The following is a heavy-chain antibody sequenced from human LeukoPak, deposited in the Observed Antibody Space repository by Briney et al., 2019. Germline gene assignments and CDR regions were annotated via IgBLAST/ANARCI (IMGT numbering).Heavy chain of an antibody. CDR3: ARASYSYDISGWVPFDY. Sequence: SETLSLTCTVSGDSISSGDYYWGWIRQPPGKGLEWIGSIYYSGSTYYNPSLKSRVTISVDTSKNQFSLKLSSVTAADTAVYYCARASYSYDISGWVPFDYWGQGTLVTVSS. D-gene: IGHD3-22*01. J-gene: IGHJ4*02. V-gene: IGHV4-39*07. CDR1: GDSISSGDYY. CDR2: IYYSGST.